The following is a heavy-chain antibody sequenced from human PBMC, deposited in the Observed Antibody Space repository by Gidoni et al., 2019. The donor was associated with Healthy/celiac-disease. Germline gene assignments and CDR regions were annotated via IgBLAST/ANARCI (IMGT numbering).Heavy chain of an antibody. V-gene: IGHV5-51*01. Sequence: EVQLVQSGAEVKKPGESLKISCKGSGYSFTSYWIGWVRQRPGKGLEWMGIIYPGDSDTRYSPSSQGQVTISADKSISTAYLQWSSLKASDTAMYYCARREVVAIRGGGALYYFDYWGQGTLVTVSS. CDR2: IYPGDSDT. J-gene: IGHJ4*02. CDR1: GYSFTSYW. D-gene: IGHD3-22*01. CDR3: ARREVVAIRGGGALYYFDY.